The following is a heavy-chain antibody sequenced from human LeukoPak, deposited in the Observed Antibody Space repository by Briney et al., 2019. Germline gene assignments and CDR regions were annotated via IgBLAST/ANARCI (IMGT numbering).Heavy chain of an antibody. J-gene: IGHJ4*02. V-gene: IGHV3-23*01. CDR3: AKDAVAGAWGSRFDY. CDR1: GFTFTNYA. D-gene: IGHD6-19*01. CDR2: ISGAGDKT. Sequence: GASLRLSCAASGFTFTNYAMSWVRQAPGKGLEWVSAISGAGDKTYYADSVKGRFTISRDNSKNTLYLQMNSLRAEDTAVYYCAKDAVAGAWGSRFDYWGQGTLVTVSS.